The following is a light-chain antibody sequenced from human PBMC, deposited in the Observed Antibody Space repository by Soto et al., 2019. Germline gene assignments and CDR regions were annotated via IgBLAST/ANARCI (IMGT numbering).Light chain of an antibody. CDR2: ATS. V-gene: IGKV3-20*01. J-gene: IGKJ1*01. CDR1: QSVSSSS. Sequence: EIVLAQSPGTLSLSPGERATLSCRASQSVSSSSLAWYQQKPGQAPRLLIYATSSRAAGIPDRFSGSGSETDFTLTISRLEPEDFAVYYCQQYGSSPWTFGQGTKVEIK. CDR3: QQYGSSPWT.